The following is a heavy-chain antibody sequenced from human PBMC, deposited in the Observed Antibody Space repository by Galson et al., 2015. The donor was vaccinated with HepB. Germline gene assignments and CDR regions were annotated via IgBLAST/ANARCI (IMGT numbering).Heavy chain of an antibody. D-gene: IGHD6-19*01. CDR3: ARDLAVTGAGSGACLV. CDR2: IIPILDIT. Sequence: CKASGGTFSTSATNWVRQAPGQGLEWMGRIIPILDITNYAQKFQGRVTITVDKSANTAYLELSSLRSEDTAVYYCARDLAVTGAGSGACLVWGHGTLVTVSS. J-gene: IGHJ4*01. CDR1: GGTFSTSA. V-gene: IGHV1-69*04.